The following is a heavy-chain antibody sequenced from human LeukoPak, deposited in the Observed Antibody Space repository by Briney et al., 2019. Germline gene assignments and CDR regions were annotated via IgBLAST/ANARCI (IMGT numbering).Heavy chain of an antibody. CDR2: INPNSGGT. V-gene: IGHV1-2*02. CDR3: AREYYDYVWGSYRYPGLGIDY. J-gene: IGHJ4*02. CDR1: GYTFTGYY. D-gene: IGHD3-16*02. Sequence: ASVKVSCKASGYTFTGYYMHWVRQAPGQGLEWMGWINPNSGGTNYAQKFQGRVTMTRDTSISTAYMELSRLRSDDTAVYYCAREYYDYVWGSYRYPGLGIDYWGQGTLVTVSS.